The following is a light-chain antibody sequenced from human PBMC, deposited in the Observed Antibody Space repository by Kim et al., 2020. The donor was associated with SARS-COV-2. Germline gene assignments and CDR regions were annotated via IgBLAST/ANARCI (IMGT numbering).Light chain of an antibody. J-gene: IGKJ4*01. CDR3: QQRGSWPPALT. Sequence: PGQSATLSCRAGHNVGISLAWYQQTPGQAPRLLIYDAAFGAAGIPDRFSGSGSGTDFTLTIGSLAPEDVAIYYCQQRGSWPPALTFGGGTKVDIK. CDR1: HNVGIS. V-gene: IGKV3-11*01. CDR2: DAA.